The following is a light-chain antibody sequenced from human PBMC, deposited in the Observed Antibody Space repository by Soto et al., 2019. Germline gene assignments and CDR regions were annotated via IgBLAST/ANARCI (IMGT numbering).Light chain of an antibody. CDR2: CAS. CDR3: QPYDNWSPWT. CDR1: QSVSSN. J-gene: IGKJ1*01. Sequence: EIVMTQSPATLSVSPGERATLSCMASQSVSSNVAWYQQRPGQAPRLLIYCASTRATGMPARFSGSGSGTKFTITINRLQYEDFAVYYCQPYDNWSPWTFRQGTKVEIK. V-gene: IGKV3-15*01.